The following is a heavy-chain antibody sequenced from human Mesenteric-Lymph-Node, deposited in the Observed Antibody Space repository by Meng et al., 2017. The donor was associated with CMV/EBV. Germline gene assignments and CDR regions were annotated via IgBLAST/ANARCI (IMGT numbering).Heavy chain of an antibody. D-gene: IGHD3-3*01. Sequence: GESLKISCAASGFTFSTYSMNWVRRAPGKGLEWVSSISSGSSNIYYADPVKGRFTISRDNSKNTLYLQMNTLRAEDTAVYYCARGMYDFWSGTIDYWGQGTLVTVSS. V-gene: IGHV3-21*01. CDR3: ARGMYDFWSGTIDY. CDR1: GFTFSTYS. CDR2: ISSGSSNI. J-gene: IGHJ4*02.